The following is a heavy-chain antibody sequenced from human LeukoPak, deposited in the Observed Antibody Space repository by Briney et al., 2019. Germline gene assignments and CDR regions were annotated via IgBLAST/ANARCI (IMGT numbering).Heavy chain of an antibody. D-gene: IGHD3-10*01. CDR2: ISAYNGHT. J-gene: IGHJ4*02. CDR3: ARDLPFTSGSYQDF. CDR1: GYTFSNYG. Sequence: GASVKVSCKPSGYTFSNYGISWVRQAPRQGLEWVGYISAYNGHTNYAQKLQDRVTMTTDISTSTAYVELRSLRSDDTAVYYCARDLPFTSGSYQDFWGQGTLVTVSS. V-gene: IGHV1-18*01.